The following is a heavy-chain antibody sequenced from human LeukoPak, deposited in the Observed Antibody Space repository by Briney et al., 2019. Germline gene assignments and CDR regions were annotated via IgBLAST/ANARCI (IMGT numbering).Heavy chain of an antibody. CDR1: GGSISSYY. J-gene: IGHJ4*02. Sequence: PSETLSLTCTVSGGSISSYYWSWIRQPPGKGLEWIGYIYYSGSTNYNPSLKSRVTISVDTSKNQFSLKLSSVTAADTAVYYCARGLGPGMTPFDYWGQGTLVTVSS. V-gene: IGHV4-59*01. CDR3: ARGLGPGMTPFDY. CDR2: IYYSGST. D-gene: IGHD1-14*01.